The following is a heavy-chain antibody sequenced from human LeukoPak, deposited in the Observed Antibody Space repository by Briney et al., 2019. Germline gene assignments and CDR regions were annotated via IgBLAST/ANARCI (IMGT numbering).Heavy chain of an antibody. J-gene: IGHJ4*02. CDR1: GFTFDDYA. V-gene: IGHV3-9*01. Sequence: GRSLRLSCAASGFTFDDYAMHWVRQAPGKGLEWVSGISWNSGSIGYADSVKGRFTISRDNAKNSLYLQMNSLRAEDTAVYYCARDLKPQYSSYSHYWGQGTLVTVSS. D-gene: IGHD6-6*01. CDR3: ARDLKPQYSSYSHY. CDR2: ISWNSGSI.